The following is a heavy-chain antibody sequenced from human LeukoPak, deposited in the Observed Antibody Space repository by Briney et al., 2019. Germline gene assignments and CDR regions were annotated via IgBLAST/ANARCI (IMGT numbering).Heavy chain of an antibody. CDR3: ARDANGVLGDY. D-gene: IGHD2-8*01. CDR2: ISVYSGNT. V-gene: IGHV1-18*01. CDR1: GYTFSSYG. J-gene: IGHJ4*02. Sequence: ASVKVSCKPSGYTFSSYGISWVRQAPGQGLEWMGWISVYSGNTNYAQRLQGRVTTTTDTSTNTAYMELRSLRSDDTAVYYCARDANGVLGDYWGQGTLVTVSS.